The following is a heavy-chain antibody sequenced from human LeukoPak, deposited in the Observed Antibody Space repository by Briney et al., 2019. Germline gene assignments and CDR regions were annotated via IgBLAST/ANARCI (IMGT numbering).Heavy chain of an antibody. Sequence: SVKVSCKASGGTFSSYAISWVRQAPGQGLEWMGRIIPILGIANYAQKFQGKVAITADKSTSTAYMELSSLRSEDTAVYYCASQYSSRLNDAFDIWGQGTMVTVSS. CDR3: ASQYSSRLNDAFDI. CDR1: GGTFSSYA. CDR2: IIPILGIA. J-gene: IGHJ3*02. D-gene: IGHD6-13*01. V-gene: IGHV1-69*04.